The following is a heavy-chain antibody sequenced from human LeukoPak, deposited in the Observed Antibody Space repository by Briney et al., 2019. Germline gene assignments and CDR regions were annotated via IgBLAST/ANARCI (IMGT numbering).Heavy chain of an antibody. CDR3: ARLRVSGSYLYYFDY. V-gene: IGHV4-4*09. D-gene: IGHD1-26*01. CDR1: GGSISSYY. J-gene: IGHJ4*02. Sequence: KPSETLSLTCTVSGGSISSYYWSWIRQPPGKGLEWIGYILTSGTTNYNPSLKSRLTISVDTSKNQFTLKLSSVTAADTAVYYCARLRVSGSYLYYFDYWGQGTLVTVSS. CDR2: ILTSGTT.